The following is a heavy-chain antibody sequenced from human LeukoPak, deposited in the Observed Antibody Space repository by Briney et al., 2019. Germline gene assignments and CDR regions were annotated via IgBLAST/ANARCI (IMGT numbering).Heavy chain of an antibody. CDR1: GFTFSIYW. CDR2: INSDGSST. D-gene: IGHD2-8*01. Sequence: QPGGSLSLSCTASGFTFSIYWMHWVRQAPGKGLVWVSRINSDGSSTSYADAVKGRFTISRDNAKNTLYLQMNSLRAEDTAVYYCARDNGNGGYAFDIWGQGTMVTVSS. V-gene: IGHV3-74*01. CDR3: ARDNGNGGYAFDI. J-gene: IGHJ3*02.